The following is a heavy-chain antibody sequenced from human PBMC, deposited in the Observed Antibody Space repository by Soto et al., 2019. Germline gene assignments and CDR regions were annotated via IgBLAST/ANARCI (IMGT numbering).Heavy chain of an antibody. J-gene: IGHJ6*02. V-gene: IGHV5-51*01. CDR1: GYSFTSYW. CDR3: ASRYCSSTSCPPGYGMDV. Sequence: GESLKISCNGSGYSFTSYWIGWVRQMPGKGLEWMGIIYPGDSDTRYSPPFQGQVTISADKSISTAYLQWSSLKASDTAMYYCASRYCSSTSCPPGYGMDVWGQGTTVTVSS. D-gene: IGHD2-2*01. CDR2: IYPGDSDT.